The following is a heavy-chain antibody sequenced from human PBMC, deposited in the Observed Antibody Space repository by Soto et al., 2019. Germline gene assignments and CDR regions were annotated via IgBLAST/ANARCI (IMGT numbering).Heavy chain of an antibody. CDR1: GGSISSGGYY. CDR3: ARVVRGALYCSSTSCYSNWFDP. D-gene: IGHD2-2*01. CDR2: IYYSGST. V-gene: IGHV4-31*03. J-gene: IGHJ5*02. Sequence: SETLSLTCTVSGGSISSGGYYWSWIRQHPGKGLEWIGYIYYSGSTYYNPSLKSRVTISVDTSKNQFSLKLSSVTAADTAVYYCARVVRGALYCSSTSCYSNWFDPWGQGTLVTVSS.